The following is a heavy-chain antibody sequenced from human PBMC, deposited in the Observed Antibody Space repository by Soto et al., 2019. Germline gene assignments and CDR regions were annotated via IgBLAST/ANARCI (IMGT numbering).Heavy chain of an antibody. CDR1: GFTFSSYA. D-gene: IGHD2-21*02. J-gene: IGHJ4*02. Sequence: LRLSCAASGFTFSSYAMSWVRQAPGKGLEWVSAISGSGGSTYYADSVKGRFTISRDNSKNTLYLQMNSLRAEDTAVYYCAKHRDIVVVTAPIDYWGQGTLVTVSS. V-gene: IGHV3-23*01. CDR3: AKHRDIVVVTAPIDY. CDR2: ISGSGGST.